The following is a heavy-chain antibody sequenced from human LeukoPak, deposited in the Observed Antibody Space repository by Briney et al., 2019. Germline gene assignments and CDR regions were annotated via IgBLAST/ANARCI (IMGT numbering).Heavy chain of an antibody. J-gene: IGHJ4*02. V-gene: IGHV3-23*01. CDR2: ISGSGGST. D-gene: IGHD3-10*01. CDR3: AKVFSSQAGLLWFGESLHFDY. CDR1: GFTFSGYA. Sequence: GSLRLSCAASGFTFSGYAMSWVRQAPGKGLEWVSAISGSGGSTYYADSVKGRFTISRDNSKNTLYLQTNSLRAEDTAVYYCAKVFSSQAGLLWFGESLHFDYWGQGTLVTVSS.